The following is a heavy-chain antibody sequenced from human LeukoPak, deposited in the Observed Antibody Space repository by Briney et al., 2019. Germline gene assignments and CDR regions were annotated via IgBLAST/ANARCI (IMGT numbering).Heavy chain of an antibody. J-gene: IGHJ4*02. Sequence: GASVKVSCKVSGYTLTELSMHWVRQAPGKGLEWMGGFDPEDGETIYAQKFQGRVTMTEDTSTDTAYMELSSLRSEDTAVYYCATAPIDPHDYGDYERIYWGQGTLVTVSS. D-gene: IGHD4-17*01. CDR3: ATAPIDPHDYGDYERIY. CDR2: FDPEDGET. CDR1: GYTLTELS. V-gene: IGHV1-24*01.